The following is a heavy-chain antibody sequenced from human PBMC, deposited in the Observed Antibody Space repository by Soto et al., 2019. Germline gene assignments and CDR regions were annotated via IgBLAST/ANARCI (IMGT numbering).Heavy chain of an antibody. D-gene: IGHD2-2*01. V-gene: IGHV3-21*01. Sequence: PGGSLRLSCTVSGFAFSNYGIDWVRQAPGKGLEWVSSISKSDYTYYSDSVKGRFTISRDNAKNSVSLQMNTLRVEDTAVYYCAREDSIVIPAVSDSWGQGTLVTVSS. J-gene: IGHJ4*02. CDR1: GFAFSNYG. CDR2: ISKSDYT. CDR3: AREDSIVIPAVSDS.